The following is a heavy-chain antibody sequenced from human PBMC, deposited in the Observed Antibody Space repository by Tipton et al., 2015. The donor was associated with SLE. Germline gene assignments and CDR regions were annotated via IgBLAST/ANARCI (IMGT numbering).Heavy chain of an antibody. Sequence: SLRLSCAASGFTFSSYSMNWVRQAPGKGLEWVSYISSSSSTIYYADSVKGRFTISRDNAKNSLYLQMNSLRAEDTAVYYCAAQGEMTYDYWGQGTLVTVSS. D-gene: IGHD5-24*01. CDR2: ISSSSSTI. CDR3: AAQGEMTYDY. J-gene: IGHJ4*02. V-gene: IGHV3-48*01. CDR1: GFTFSSYS.